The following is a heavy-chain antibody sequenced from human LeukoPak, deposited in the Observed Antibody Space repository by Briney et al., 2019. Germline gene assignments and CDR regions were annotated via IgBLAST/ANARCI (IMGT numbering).Heavy chain of an antibody. CDR1: AFTFSSYI. V-gene: IGHV3-23*01. CDR2: ISGSGDA. J-gene: IGHJ3*02. Sequence: GGSLRLSCAASAFTFSSYIMTWVRQAPRKWLEWVSGISGSGDAYYADSVKGRFTISRDNSKNTLYLQMNSLRAEDTAVYYCAKSLGGGSGSYYTSGGAFDTWGQGTMVTVSS. CDR3: AKSLGGGSGSYYTSGGAFDT. D-gene: IGHD3-10*01.